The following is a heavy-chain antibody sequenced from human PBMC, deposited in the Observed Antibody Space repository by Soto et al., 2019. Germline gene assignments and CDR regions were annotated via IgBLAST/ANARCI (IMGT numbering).Heavy chain of an antibody. V-gene: IGHV3-23*01. D-gene: IGHD3-10*01. CDR2: ISGSGSFT. Sequence: GGSLRLSCAASGFTFRTYAMDWVRQAPGKGLEWISAISGSGSFTHYADSVRGRFTISRDNSQNQLYLQMNNLRGDDTAMYYCAKIPTGSGSSKFDYWGQGIQVTVSS. CDR1: GFTFRTYA. J-gene: IGHJ4*02. CDR3: AKIPTGSGSSKFDY.